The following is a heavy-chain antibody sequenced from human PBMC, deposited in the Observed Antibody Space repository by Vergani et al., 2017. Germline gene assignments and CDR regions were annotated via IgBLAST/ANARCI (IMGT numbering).Heavy chain of an antibody. J-gene: IGHJ6*03. Sequence: QVQLQQWGAGLLKPSETLSLTCAVYGGSFSGYYWSWIRQPPGKGLEWIGEINHSGSTNYNPSLKSRVTISVEPSKNQLSLKLSSVTAADTAVYYCAREYNCNPTCYYYYYYMDVWGKGTTVTVSS. D-gene: IGHD1-20*01. V-gene: IGHV4-34*01. CDR2: INHSGST. CDR3: AREYNCNPTCYYYYYYMDV. CDR1: GGSFSGYY.